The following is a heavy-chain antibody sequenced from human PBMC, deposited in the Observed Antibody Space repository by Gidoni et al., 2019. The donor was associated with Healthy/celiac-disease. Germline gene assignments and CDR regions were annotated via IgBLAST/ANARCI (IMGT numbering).Heavy chain of an antibody. CDR1: GGSFSCYY. Sequence: QVQLQQWCAGLLQPSETLSLTCAVYGGSFSCYYWSWIRQPPRKGLEWIGEINHSGSTNYNPSHKSRVTISVDTSKNQLSLKMSSVTAAETAVYYCARGSPPLYYYDSSGYYFDYWGQGTLVTVSS. J-gene: IGHJ4*02. D-gene: IGHD3-22*01. V-gene: IGHV4-34*01. CDR2: INHSGST. CDR3: ARGSPPLYYYDSSGYYFDY.